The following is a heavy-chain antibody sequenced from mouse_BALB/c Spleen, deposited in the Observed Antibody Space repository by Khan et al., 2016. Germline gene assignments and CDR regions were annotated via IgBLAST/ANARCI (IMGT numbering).Heavy chain of an antibody. D-gene: IGHD1-1*01. J-gene: IGHJ2*01. CDR2: IDPENGDT. CDR3: NAIYYGSDVYFDY. CDR1: VSNIKDYY. Sequence: EVQLQESGAELVRSGASVKLSCTASVSNIKDYYMHWVRQRPEQGLEWIGWIDPENGDTEYAPNFQGKATMTADTSSNAAYLQFSSLTSEDSAVYYCNAIYYGSDVYFDYWGQGTTLTVSS. V-gene: IGHV14-4*02.